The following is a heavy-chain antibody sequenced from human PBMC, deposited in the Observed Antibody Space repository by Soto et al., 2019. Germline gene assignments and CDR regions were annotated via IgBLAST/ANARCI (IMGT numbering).Heavy chain of an antibody. CDR2: MNPNSGNT. Sequence: ASVKVSCKASGYTFTGYYMHWVRQAPGQGLEWMGWMNPNSGNTGYAQKFQGRVTMTRNTSISTAYMELSSLRSEDTAVYYCARGPPLYDILTGYYTGWFDPRGQGTLVTVSS. CDR1: GYTFTGYY. V-gene: IGHV1-8*02. J-gene: IGHJ5*02. D-gene: IGHD3-9*01. CDR3: ARGPPLYDILTGYYTGWFDP.